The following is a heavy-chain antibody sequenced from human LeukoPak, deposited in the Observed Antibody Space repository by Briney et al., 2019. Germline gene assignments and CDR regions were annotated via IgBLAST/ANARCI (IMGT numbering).Heavy chain of an antibody. CDR3: ACTVGARGTIPFDY. CDR1: GFTFSSYV. D-gene: IGHD1-26*01. J-gene: IGHJ4*02. Sequence: PGRSLRLSCAASGFTFSSYVMHWVRQAPGKGLEWVAVIWYDGSNKYYADSVKGRFTISRDNSKNTLYLQMNSLRAEDTAVYYCACTVGARGTIPFDYWGQGTLVTVSS. CDR2: IWYDGSNK. V-gene: IGHV3-33*01.